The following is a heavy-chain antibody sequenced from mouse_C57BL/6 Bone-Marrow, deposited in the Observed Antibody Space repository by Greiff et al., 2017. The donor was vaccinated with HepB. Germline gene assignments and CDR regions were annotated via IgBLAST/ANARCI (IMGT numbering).Heavy chain of an antibody. J-gene: IGHJ3*01. CDR2: IDPSDSYT. D-gene: IGHD2-4*01. V-gene: IGHV1-69*01. Sequence: QVQLQQPGAELVMPGASVKLSCKASGYTFTSYWMHWVKQRPGQGLEWIGEIDPSDSYTNYNQKFKGKSTLTVDKSSSTAYMQLSSLTSEDSAVYYCARSEGYDYACWGQGTLVTVAA. CDR1: GYTFTSYW. CDR3: ARSEGYDYAC.